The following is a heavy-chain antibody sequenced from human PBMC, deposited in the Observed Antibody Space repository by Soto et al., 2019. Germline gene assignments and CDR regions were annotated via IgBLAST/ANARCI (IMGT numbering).Heavy chain of an antibody. CDR1: GFTFSSYA. D-gene: IGHD6-19*01. V-gene: IGHV3-23*01. CDR2: ISGSGIST. Sequence: EVQLLESGGGLVQPGGSLRLSCAASGFTFSSYAMSWVRQAPGKGLEWVSGISGSGISTYYADSVKGRFTISRDNSKNTLFLKMNSLRADDTAVYYCAKDLGYSTGWEPFDSWGQGTLVTVSS. CDR3: AKDLGYSTGWEPFDS. J-gene: IGHJ4*02.